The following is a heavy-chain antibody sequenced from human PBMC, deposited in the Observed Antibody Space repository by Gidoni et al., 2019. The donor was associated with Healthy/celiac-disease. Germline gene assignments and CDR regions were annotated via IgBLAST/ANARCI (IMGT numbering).Heavy chain of an antibody. CDR3: AKDTKSGSRGYFDY. D-gene: IGHD1-26*01. V-gene: IGHV3-23*01. CDR2: ISGSGGST. CDR1: GFTFSSYA. J-gene: IGHJ4*02. Sequence: EVQLLESGGGLVQPGGSLSPSCATSGFTFSSYAMSWVRQAPGKGLEWVSSISGSGGSTYYADSVKGRFTISRDNSKNTLYLQMNSLRAEDTAVYYCAKDTKSGSRGYFDYWGQGTLVTVSS.